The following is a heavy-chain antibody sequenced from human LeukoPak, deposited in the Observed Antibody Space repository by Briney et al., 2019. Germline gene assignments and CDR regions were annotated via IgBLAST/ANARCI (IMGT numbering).Heavy chain of an antibody. CDR3: ARDLNYYGSGSHIGDY. Sequence: SVKVSCKASGGTFSSYAISWVRQAPGQGLEWMGGIIPIFGTANYAQKLQGRVTMTTDTSTSTAYMELWSLRSDDTAVYYCARDLNYYGSGSHIGDYWGQGTLVTVSS. CDR1: GGTFSSYA. J-gene: IGHJ4*02. CDR2: IIPIFGTA. D-gene: IGHD3-10*01. V-gene: IGHV1-69*05.